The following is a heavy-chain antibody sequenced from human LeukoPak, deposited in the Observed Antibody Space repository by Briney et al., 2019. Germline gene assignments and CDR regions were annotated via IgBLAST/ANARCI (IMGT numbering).Heavy chain of an antibody. V-gene: IGHV4-59*01. CDR1: GGSISSDY. CDR3: ARRRDYYDSRGYYAFDI. D-gene: IGHD3-22*01. Sequence: SETLSLTCSVSGGSISSDYWTWIRQPPGKGLEWIGNIYYSGSTNYNPSLKSRVTISVDTSKNQFSLKLNSVTAADTAVYYCARRRDYYDSRGYYAFDIWGHGTMVTVSS. CDR2: IYYSGST. J-gene: IGHJ3*02.